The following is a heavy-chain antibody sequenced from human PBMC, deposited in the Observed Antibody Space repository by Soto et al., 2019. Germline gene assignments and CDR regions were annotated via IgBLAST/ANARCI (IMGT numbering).Heavy chain of an antibody. CDR3: ARGGFGSPLYFDY. Sequence: GESLKISCAASGFTFSSYWMSWVRQAPGKGLEWVANIKQDGSEKYYVDSVKGRFTISRDNAKNSLYLQMNSLRAEDTAVYYCARGGFGSPLYFDYWGQGTLVTVSS. J-gene: IGHJ4*02. D-gene: IGHD3-10*01. V-gene: IGHV3-7*01. CDR1: GFTFSSYW. CDR2: IKQDGSEK.